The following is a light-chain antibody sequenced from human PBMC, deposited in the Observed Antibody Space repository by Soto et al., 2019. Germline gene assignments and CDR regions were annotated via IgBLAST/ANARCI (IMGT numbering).Light chain of an antibody. Sequence: DIQVTQSPSSLSASVGDTVTISCRASQDISSNVAWFQQLSGKVPRLLIHDATRPQTGVPGRFSGSGFGTDFTLTISSLQPDDFGVYYCMHHNSYPRSFGQGTRLEVK. J-gene: IGKJ2*03. V-gene: IGKV1-17*01. CDR3: MHHNSYPRS. CDR2: DAT. CDR1: QDISSN.